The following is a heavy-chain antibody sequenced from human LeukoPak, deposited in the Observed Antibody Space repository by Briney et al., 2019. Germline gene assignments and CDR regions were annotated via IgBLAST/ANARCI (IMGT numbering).Heavy chain of an antibody. CDR3: AREGCSGGSCSTYFDY. Sequence: PSETLSLTCTVSGGSVSSGSYYWSWIRQPPGKGLEWIGYIYYSGSTNYNPSLKSRVTISVDTSKNQSSLKPSSVTAADTAVYYCAREGCSGGSCSTYFDYWGQGTLVTVSS. J-gene: IGHJ4*02. CDR1: GGSVSSGSYY. V-gene: IGHV4-61*01. D-gene: IGHD2-15*01. CDR2: IYYSGST.